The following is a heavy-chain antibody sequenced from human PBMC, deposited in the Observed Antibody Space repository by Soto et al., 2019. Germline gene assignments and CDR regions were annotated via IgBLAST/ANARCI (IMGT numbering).Heavy chain of an antibody. CDR1: GGSISSGGYY. Sequence: QVQLQESGPGLVKPSQTLSLTCTVSGGSISSGGYYWSWIRQHPGKGLEWIGYIYYSGSTYYNPSLKSRVTISVDTSKNQFSLKLSSVTAAYTAVYYCARDLRYGDYESYGMDVWGQGTTVTVSS. V-gene: IGHV4-31*03. J-gene: IGHJ6*02. CDR3: ARDLRYGDYESYGMDV. CDR2: IYYSGST. D-gene: IGHD4-17*01.